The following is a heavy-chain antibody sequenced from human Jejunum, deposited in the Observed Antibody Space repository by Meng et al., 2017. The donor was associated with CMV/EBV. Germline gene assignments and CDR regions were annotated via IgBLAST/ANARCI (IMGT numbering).Heavy chain of an antibody. D-gene: IGHD5/OR15-5a*01. CDR1: GFTVRDYS. CDR3: ARDLSSLGDS. Sequence: VQLVESGXALVQPGESLRLSCAASGFTVRDYSMHWVRQAPGEGLVWVSRIDGGGSSITYMDSVKGRFTVSRDNAKNTLYLQMNSLRVEDTAVYYCARDLSSLGDSWGQGTLVTVSS. J-gene: IGHJ4*02. V-gene: IGHV3-74*01. CDR2: IDGGGSSI.